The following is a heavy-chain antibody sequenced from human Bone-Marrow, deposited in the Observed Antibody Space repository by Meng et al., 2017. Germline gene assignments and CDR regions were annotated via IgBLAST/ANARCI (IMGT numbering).Heavy chain of an antibody. CDR2: IGTARTII. CDR1: GFTFSNYE. J-gene: IGHJ6*02. D-gene: IGHD2-2*01. CDR3: ARRYCSSTSCLMDV. Sequence: GESLKISCAASGFTFSNYEMNWVRQAPGKGLEWVSYIGTARTIIYYADSVKGRFTISRDNAKNSLYLQMNSLRAEDTAVYYCARRYCSSTSCLMDVWGQGTMVTVSS. V-gene: IGHV3-48*03.